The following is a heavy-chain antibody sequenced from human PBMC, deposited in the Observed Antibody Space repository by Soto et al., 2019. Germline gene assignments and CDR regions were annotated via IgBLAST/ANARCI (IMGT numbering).Heavy chain of an antibody. J-gene: IGHJ6*03. Sequence: GSLRLSCAASGFTVSSNYMSWVRQAPGKGLEWVSVIYSGGSTYYADSVKGRFTISRDNSKNTLYLQMNSLRAEDTAVYYCARETGETEGGSGSYYYYYYMDVWGKGTTVTVSS. V-gene: IGHV3-66*01. CDR3: ARETGETEGGSGSYYYYYYMDV. CDR2: IYSGGST. D-gene: IGHD3-10*01. CDR1: GFTVSSNY.